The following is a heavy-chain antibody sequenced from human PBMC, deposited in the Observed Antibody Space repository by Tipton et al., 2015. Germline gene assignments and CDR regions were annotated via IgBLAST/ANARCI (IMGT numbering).Heavy chain of an antibody. Sequence: GSLRLSCAASGFTFDDYGMTWARQVPGKGLEWVAGIDWNGGRTGYADSVKGRFIISRDNAQNSLFLQMNSLTAEDTAFYYCAREGSSWYFGVYWGQGTLVSVSS. CDR1: GFTFDDYG. CDR3: AREGSSWYFGVY. J-gene: IGHJ4*02. D-gene: IGHD6-13*01. CDR2: IDWNGGRT. V-gene: IGHV3-20*04.